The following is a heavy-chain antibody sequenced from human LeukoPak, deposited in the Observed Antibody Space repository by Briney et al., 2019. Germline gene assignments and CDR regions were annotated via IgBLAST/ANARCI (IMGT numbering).Heavy chain of an antibody. CDR1: GGSFSGYY. CDR3: ARGGWNYRFDP. Sequence: PSETLSLTCAVYGGSFSGYYWGWIRQPPGKGLEWIGEINHSGSTNYNPSLKSRVTISVDTSKNQFSLKLSSVTAADTAVYYCARGGWNYRFDPWGQGTLVTVSS. CDR2: INHSGST. V-gene: IGHV4-34*01. D-gene: IGHD1-7*01. J-gene: IGHJ5*02.